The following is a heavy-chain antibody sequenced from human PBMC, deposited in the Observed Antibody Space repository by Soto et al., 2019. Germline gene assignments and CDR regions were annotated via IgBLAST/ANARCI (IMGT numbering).Heavy chain of an antibody. V-gene: IGHV4-59*01. D-gene: IGHD3-10*01. CDR1: GGSISSYY. CDR3: ARDLGITMAPWGMEV. CDR2: IYYSGST. J-gene: IGHJ6*02. Sequence: SETLSLTCTVSGGSISSYYWSWIRQPPGKGLEWIGYIYYSGSTNYNPSLKSRVTISVDTSKNQFSLKLSSVTAADTAVYYCARDLGITMAPWGMEVWGQGTTVTVSS.